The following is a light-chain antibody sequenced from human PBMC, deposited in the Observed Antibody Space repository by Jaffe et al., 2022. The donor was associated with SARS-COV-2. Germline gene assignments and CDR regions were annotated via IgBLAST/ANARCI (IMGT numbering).Light chain of an antibody. CDR1: SSDVGAYNY. V-gene: IGLV2-14*01. Sequence: QSALTQPASVSGSPGQSITISCTGTSSDVGAYNYVSWYQQHPGKVPKLIISDVSNRPSGVSNRFSGSKSGNTASLTISGLQAEDEADYYCSSYTSSSTVVFGGGTKLTVL. CDR2: DVS. J-gene: IGLJ3*02. CDR3: SSYTSSSTVV.